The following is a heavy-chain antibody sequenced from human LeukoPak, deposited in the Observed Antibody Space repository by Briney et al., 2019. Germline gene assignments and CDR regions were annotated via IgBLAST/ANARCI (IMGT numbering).Heavy chain of an antibody. CDR1: GGPMSKSSYY. V-gene: IGHV4-39*01. D-gene: IGHD4-11*01. J-gene: IGHJ6*02. Sequence: SSETLSLTRTVSGGPMSKSSYYWGWIRQPPGKGLEWIGSIYYSGSTYYNPSLKSRVTISVDMSKSQFSLKLSSMTAADTAVYYCARPHYTQNGVDVWGQGTTVTVSS. CDR3: ARPHYTQNGVDV. CDR2: IYYSGST.